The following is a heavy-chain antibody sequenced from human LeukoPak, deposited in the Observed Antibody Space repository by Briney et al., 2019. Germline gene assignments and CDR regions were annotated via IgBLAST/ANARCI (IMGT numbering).Heavy chain of an antibody. CDR1: GYSFTNYW. CDR3: ARLISPEKFSDYYAMDV. J-gene: IGHJ6*02. CDR2: IYPSDSDT. Sequence: GESLKISCKGSGYSFTNYWIGWVRQMTGNGLEWMGIIYPSDSDTRYNPSFQGQVTISADKSISTAYLQWSSLKASDTAMYYCARLISPEKFSDYYAMDVWGQGTTVTVSS. V-gene: IGHV5-51*01. D-gene: IGHD1-14*01.